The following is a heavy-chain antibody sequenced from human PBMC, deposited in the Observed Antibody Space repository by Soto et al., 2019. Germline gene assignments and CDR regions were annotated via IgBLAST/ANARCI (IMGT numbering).Heavy chain of an antibody. V-gene: IGHV4-39*01. CDR3: ARRYGDYPVHELNTFDY. CDR2: IYYSGST. D-gene: IGHD4-17*01. Sequence: QLQLQESGPGLVKPSETLSLTCTVSGGSISSSSYYWGWIRQPPGKGLEWIGSIYYSGSTYYNPSLNSRVTISVDTSKNQFSRKLSSVTAADTAVYYCARRYGDYPVHELNTFDYWGQGTLVTVSS. J-gene: IGHJ4*02. CDR1: GGSISSSSYY.